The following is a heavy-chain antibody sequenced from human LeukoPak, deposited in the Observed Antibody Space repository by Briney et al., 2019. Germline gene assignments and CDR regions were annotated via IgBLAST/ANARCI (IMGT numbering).Heavy chain of an antibody. CDR3: ARAKGDYYGSGSYYIGYNWFDP. J-gene: IGHJ5*02. V-gene: IGHV1-46*01. D-gene: IGHD3-10*01. Sequence: GASVKVSCKASGYTFTSYYMHWVRQAPGQGLEWMGIINPSGGSTSYAQKFQGRVTMTRDTSTSTVYMELSSLRSEDTAVYYCARAKGDYYGSGSYYIGYNWFDPWGQGTLVTVSS. CDR2: INPSGGST. CDR1: GYTFTSYY.